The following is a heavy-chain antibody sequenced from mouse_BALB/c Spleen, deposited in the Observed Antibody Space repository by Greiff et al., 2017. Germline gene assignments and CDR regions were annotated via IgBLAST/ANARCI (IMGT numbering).Heavy chain of an antibody. CDR3: TFYDLNVWYFDY. J-gene: IGHJ2*01. Sequence: QVQLQQPGAELVRPGASVKLSCKASGYTFTSYWINWVKQRPGQGLEWIGNIYPSDSYTNYNQKFKDKATLTVDKSSSTAYMQLSSPTSEDSAVYYCTFYDLNVWYFDYWGQGTTLTVSS. CDR2: IYPSDSYT. V-gene: IGHV1-69*02. CDR1: GYTFTSYW. D-gene: IGHD2-3*01.